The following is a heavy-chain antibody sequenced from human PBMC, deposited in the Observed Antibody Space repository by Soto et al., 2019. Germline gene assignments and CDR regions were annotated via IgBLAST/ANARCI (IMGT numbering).Heavy chain of an antibody. Sequence: QVQLVQSGAEVKKTGSSVKISCKASGGTVSGNTISWVRQAPGQGLEWMGGIMPIFGSANYAQKFQGRVTITADENTRTVYMELSRLRSEDTAVYYCARQFDSDTTGYYYAYWGQGTLVTVSS. D-gene: IGHD3-22*01. CDR1: GGTVSGNT. V-gene: IGHV1-69*01. CDR2: IMPIFGSA. J-gene: IGHJ4*02. CDR3: ARQFDSDTTGYYYAY.